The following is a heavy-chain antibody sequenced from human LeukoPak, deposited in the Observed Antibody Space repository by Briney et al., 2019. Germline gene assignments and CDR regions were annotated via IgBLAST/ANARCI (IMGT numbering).Heavy chain of an antibody. D-gene: IGHD6-13*01. CDR2: ISSSSSTI. CDR3: ARDVSSSRVGSPFDY. V-gene: IGHV3-48*01. J-gene: IGHJ4*02. CDR1: GFTFSSYS. Sequence: GGSLRLSCAASGFTFSSYSLNWVRQAAGKGLEWVSYISSSSSTIYYADSVKGRFTISRDNAKNSLYLQMNSLRAEDTAVYYCARDVSSSRVGSPFDYWGQGTLVTVSS.